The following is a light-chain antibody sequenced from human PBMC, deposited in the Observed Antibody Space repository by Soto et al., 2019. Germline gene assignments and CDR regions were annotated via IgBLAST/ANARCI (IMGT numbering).Light chain of an antibody. CDR3: QQGHNCLLT. Sequence: EIVMTQSPATLSLSPGERAALSCRASQSINSALAWYQQKPGQPPRLLIYGASTRATGVPARFTGSESGSEFTLTISGLQSEDFAVDYCQQGHNCLLTFGPGTRLEI. CDR1: QSINSA. V-gene: IGKV3-15*01. CDR2: GAS. J-gene: IGKJ2*01.